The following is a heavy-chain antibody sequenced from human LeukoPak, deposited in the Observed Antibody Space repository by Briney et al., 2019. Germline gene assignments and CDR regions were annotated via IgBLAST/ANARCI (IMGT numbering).Heavy chain of an antibody. J-gene: IGHJ3*02. Sequence: PGGTLRLSCAASGFTFSAYSMNWVRQAPGKGLEWVSSISSSSSYIYYTDSVKGRFTISRDNAKNSLYLQMNSLRAEDTAVYYCARPRIEVDAFDIWGQGTMVTVSS. D-gene: IGHD2-15*01. CDR2: ISSSSSYI. CDR1: GFTFSAYS. V-gene: IGHV3-21*01. CDR3: ARPRIEVDAFDI.